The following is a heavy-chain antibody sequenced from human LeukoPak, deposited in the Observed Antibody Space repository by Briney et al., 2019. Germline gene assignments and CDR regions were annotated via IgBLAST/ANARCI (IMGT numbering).Heavy chain of an antibody. CDR3: ARVFRWGYYFDY. J-gene: IGHJ4*02. CDR2: ISSSGSTI. Sequence: PGGSLRLSCAASGFTFSDYYMSWIRQAPGKGLEWVSYISSSGSTIYYADSVKGRFTISRDNAKNSLYLQMNSLRAEDTALYYCARVFRWGYYFDYWGQGTLVTVSS. CDR1: GFTFSDYY. V-gene: IGHV3-11*01. D-gene: IGHD3-16*01.